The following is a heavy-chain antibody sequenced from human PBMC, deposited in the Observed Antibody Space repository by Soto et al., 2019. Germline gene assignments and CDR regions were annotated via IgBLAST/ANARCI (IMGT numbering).Heavy chain of an antibody. CDR2: ISRSSSTI. CDR1: GLTFSSYS. V-gene: IGHV3-48*04. Sequence: GGSLRLSCAASGLTFSSYSMNWVRQAPGKGLEWVSYISRSSSTIYYADSVKGRFTISRDNAKNSLYLQMNSLRAEDTAVYHCAREAIVGGTDDAFDIWGQGTMVTVSS. J-gene: IGHJ3*02. CDR3: AREAIVGGTDDAFDI. D-gene: IGHD1-26*01.